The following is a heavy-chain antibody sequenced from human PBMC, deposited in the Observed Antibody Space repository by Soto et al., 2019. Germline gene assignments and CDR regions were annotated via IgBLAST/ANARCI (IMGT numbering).Heavy chain of an antibody. CDR1: GFTFSSFA. Sequence: GVPLRLSCAASGFTFSSFAMSWVRQAPGRGLEWVSSVSISSDGPYYADSVKGRFTISRDNSKNTLYLQLNSLRGEDTATYYCAKNYFFDSWGQGTPVTVSS. CDR2: VSISSDGP. V-gene: IGHV3-23*01. J-gene: IGHJ4*02. CDR3: AKNYFFDS.